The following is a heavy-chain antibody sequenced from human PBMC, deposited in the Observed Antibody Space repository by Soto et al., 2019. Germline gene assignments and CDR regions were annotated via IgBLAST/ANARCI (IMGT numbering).Heavy chain of an antibody. CDR2: INHSGRT. CDR3: ATSFKGYSSSSGGYYYYGMDV. CDR1: GGSFSGYY. Sequence: SETLSLTCAVYGGSFSGYYWSWIRQPPGKGLEWIGEINHSGRTNYNPSLKSRVTISVDTSKNQFSLKLGSVTAADTAVYYCATSFKGYSSSSGGYYYYGMDVWGQGTTVTVSS. J-gene: IGHJ6*02. V-gene: IGHV4-34*01. D-gene: IGHD6-6*01.